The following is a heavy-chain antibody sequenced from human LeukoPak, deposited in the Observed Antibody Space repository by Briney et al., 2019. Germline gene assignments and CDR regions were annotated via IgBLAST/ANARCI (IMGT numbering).Heavy chain of an antibody. CDR2: INHSGST. Sequence: SETLSLTCAVYGGSFSGYYWSWIRQPPGKGLEWIGEINHSGSTNYNPSLKSRVTISVDTSKNQFSLKLSSVTAADTAVYYCARTVAAKVWGPYYFDYWDQGTLVTVSS. CDR3: ARTVAAKVWGPYYFDY. D-gene: IGHD2-15*01. CDR1: GGSFSGYY. J-gene: IGHJ4*02. V-gene: IGHV4-34*01.